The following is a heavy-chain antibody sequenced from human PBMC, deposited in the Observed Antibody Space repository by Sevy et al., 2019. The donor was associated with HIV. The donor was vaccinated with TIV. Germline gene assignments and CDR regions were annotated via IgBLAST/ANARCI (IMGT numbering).Heavy chain of an antibody. V-gene: IGHV3-49*03. J-gene: IGHJ4*02. D-gene: IGHD3-10*01. CDR2: IRSKSYGGTT. CDR1: GFTFGDYA. CDR3: TRDPYYAATH. Sequence: GGSLRLSCTASGFTFGDYAMSGFRQAPWKGLEWVGFIRSKSYGGTTEYAASVKGRFTISRDDSKSIAYLQMNSLKTEDTAVYYCTRDPYYAATHWGQGTLVTVSS.